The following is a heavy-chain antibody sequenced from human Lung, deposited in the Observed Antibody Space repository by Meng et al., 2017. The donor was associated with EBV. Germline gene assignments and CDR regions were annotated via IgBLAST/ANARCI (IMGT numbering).Heavy chain of an antibody. D-gene: IGHD3-22*01. CDR3: ARFSSGYFFGY. CDR1: GYTFSNYA. CDR2: INAGNGDT. J-gene: IGHJ4*02. V-gene: IGHV1-3*01. Sequence: QVQLVQSGAEVKKPGAAVKVSCNASGYTFSNYAMNWVRQAPGQRLEWMGWINAGNGDTKYSQKFQGRVTITRDTSASTGYMELSSLRSEDTAVYYCARFSSGYFFGYWGQGTLVTVSS.